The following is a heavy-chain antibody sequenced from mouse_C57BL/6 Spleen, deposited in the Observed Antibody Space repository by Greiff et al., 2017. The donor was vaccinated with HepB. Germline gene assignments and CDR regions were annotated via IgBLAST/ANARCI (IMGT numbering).Heavy chain of an antibody. Sequence: DVKLVESGGGLVKPGGSLKLSCAASGFTFSDYGMHWVRQAPEKGLEWVAYISSGSSTIYYADTVKGRFTISRDNAKNTLFLQMTSLRSEDTAMYYCARQAPNYWYFDVWGTGTTVTVSS. CDR1: GFTFSDYG. J-gene: IGHJ1*03. CDR2: ISSGSSTI. CDR3: ARQAPNYWYFDV. V-gene: IGHV5-17*01.